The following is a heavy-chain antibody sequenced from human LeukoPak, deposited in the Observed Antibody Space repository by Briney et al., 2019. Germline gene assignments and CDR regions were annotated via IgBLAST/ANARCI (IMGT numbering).Heavy chain of an antibody. CDR1: GFTFSSYS. D-gene: IGHD3-10*02. J-gene: IGHJ6*04. V-gene: IGHV3-21*01. Sequence: GGSLRLSCAASGFTFSSYSMNWVRQAPGKGLEWVSSISSSSSYIYYADSVKGRFTISRDNAKNSLYLQMNSLRAEDTAVYYCVELGITMIGGVWGKGTTVTISS. CDR2: ISSSSSYI. CDR3: VELGITMIGGV.